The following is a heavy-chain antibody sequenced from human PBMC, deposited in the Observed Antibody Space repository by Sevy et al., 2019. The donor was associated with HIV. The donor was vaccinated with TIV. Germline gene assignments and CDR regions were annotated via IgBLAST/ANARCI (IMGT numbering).Heavy chain of an antibody. CDR3: AKGPTKGAADAFDI. CDR2: ISYDGSNK. Sequence: GGSLRLSCAASGFTVSSYGMHWVRQAPGKGLEWVAVISYDGSNKYYADSVKGRFTISRDNSKNTLYLQLNSLRAEDTAVYYCAKGPTKGAADAFDIWGQGTMVTVSS. J-gene: IGHJ3*02. CDR1: GFTVSSYG. D-gene: IGHD1-26*01. V-gene: IGHV3-30*18.